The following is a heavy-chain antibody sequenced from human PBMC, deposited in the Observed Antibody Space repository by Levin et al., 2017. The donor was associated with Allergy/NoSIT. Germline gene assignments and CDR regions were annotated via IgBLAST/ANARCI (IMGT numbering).Heavy chain of an antibody. D-gene: IGHD3-22*01. J-gene: IGHJ5*02. V-gene: IGHV1-69*13. CDR3: ARDSDMIQWGWFDL. Sequence: SVKVSCKASGGTFNSYTINWVRQAPGQGLEWMGGIIPIFATTNYAQKFQGRVTITADEFTTTAYMELSSLRSDDTAVYYCARDSDMIQWGWFDLWGQGTLVTVSS. CDR1: GGTFNSYT. CDR2: IIPIFATT.